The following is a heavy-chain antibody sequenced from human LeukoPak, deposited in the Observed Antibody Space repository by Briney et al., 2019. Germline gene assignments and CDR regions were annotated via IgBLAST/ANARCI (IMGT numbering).Heavy chain of an antibody. D-gene: IGHD2-15*01. CDR3: ARDLEVAAPYLVVWFDP. Sequence: ASVKVSCKASGYTFTSYGISWVRQAPGQGLEWMGWISAYNGNTNYAQKLQGRVTMTTDTSTSTAYMELRSLRSDDTAVYYCARDLEVAAPYLVVWFDPRGQGTLVTVSS. CDR1: GYTFTSYG. CDR2: ISAYNGNT. J-gene: IGHJ5*02. V-gene: IGHV1-18*01.